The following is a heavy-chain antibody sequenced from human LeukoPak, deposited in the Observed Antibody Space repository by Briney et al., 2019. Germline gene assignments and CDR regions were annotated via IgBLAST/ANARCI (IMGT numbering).Heavy chain of an antibody. CDR2: VYYNGDT. J-gene: IGHJ4*02. D-gene: IGHD3-22*01. V-gene: IGHV4-59*08. CDR1: GGSINSFY. Sequence: PSETLSLTCTVSGGSINSFYWCWIRQFPGKGLEWIGCVYYNGDTNYSPSLKSRVTISIGTSKKQFSLKLSSVTAADTAVYYCARGVGYYWSNEPYYLDYWGQGTLVTVSS. CDR3: ARGVGYYWSNEPYYLDY.